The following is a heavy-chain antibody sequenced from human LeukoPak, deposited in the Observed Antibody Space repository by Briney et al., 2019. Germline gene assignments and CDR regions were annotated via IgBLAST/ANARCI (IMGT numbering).Heavy chain of an antibody. CDR2: IDPSDPYT. V-gene: IGHV5-10-1*01. CDR1: GYTFTNYW. D-gene: IGHD3-22*01. J-gene: IGHJ3*02. CDR3: ARLPKYYYDESVASASFDI. Sequence: GESLRISCKASGYTFTNYWINWVRQMPGKGLEWMGRIDPSDPYTNYSPSFQGHVTISADNSITTASLQWSRLRASDTAIYYCARLPKYYYDESVASASFDIWGQGTMVTVSS.